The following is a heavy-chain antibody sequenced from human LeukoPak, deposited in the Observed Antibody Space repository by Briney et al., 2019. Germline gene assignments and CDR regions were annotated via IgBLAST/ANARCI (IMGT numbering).Heavy chain of an antibody. CDR1: GYTFTSYY. V-gene: IGHV1-46*01. CDR2: INPSGGST. CDR3: ARWQVIYYYGMDV. J-gene: IGHJ6*02. Sequence: ASVKVSCKASGYTFTSYYMHWVRQAPGQGLEWMGIINPSGGSTSYAQKLQGRVTMTRDTSTSTVYMELSSLRSEDTAVYYCARWQVIYYYGMDVWGQGTTVTVSS.